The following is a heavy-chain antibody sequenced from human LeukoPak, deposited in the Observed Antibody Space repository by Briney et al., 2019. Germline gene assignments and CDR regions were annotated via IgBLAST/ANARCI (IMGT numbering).Heavy chain of an antibody. CDR2: ISSSSSYI. J-gene: IGHJ3*02. CDR1: GFTFSSYS. CDR3: ARDDGDGYKLDAFDI. D-gene: IGHD5-12*01. V-gene: IGHV3-21*01. Sequence: GGSLRLSCAASGFTFSSYSMNWVRQAPGKGLEWVSSISSSSSYIHYADSVKGRFTISRDNAKNSLYLQMNSLRAEDTAVYYCARDDGDGYKLDAFDIWGQGTMVTVSS.